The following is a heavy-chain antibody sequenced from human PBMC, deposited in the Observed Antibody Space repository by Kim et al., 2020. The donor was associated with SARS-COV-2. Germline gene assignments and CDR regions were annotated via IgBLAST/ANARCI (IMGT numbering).Heavy chain of an antibody. CDR3: ARLSDGYYYDRAMGGMDV. CDR1: GYSFTSYW. V-gene: IGHV5-51*01. D-gene: IGHD3-10*02. J-gene: IGHJ6*02. CDR2: IYPGDSDT. Sequence: GESLKISCKGSGYSFTSYWIGWVRQMPGKGLGWVGIIYPGDSDTRYSPSFQGQVTISADKSISTAYLQWSSLKASDTAMYYCARLSDGYYYDRAMGGMDVWGQGTTVTVSS.